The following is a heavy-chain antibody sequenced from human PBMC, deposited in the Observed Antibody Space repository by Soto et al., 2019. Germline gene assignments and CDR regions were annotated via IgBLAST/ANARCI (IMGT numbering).Heavy chain of an antibody. J-gene: IGHJ4*02. CDR2: IYWDDDK. CDR1: GFSLSTSGVG. CDR3: AHLYCSGGSCYSTGFDY. V-gene: IGHV2-5*02. Sequence: QITLKESGPTLVKPTQTLTLTCTFSGFSLSTSGVGVGWIRQPPGKALEWLALIYWDDDKRYSPSLKSRLTITTDTSKNQVVLTMTNMDPVDTATYYCAHLYCSGGSCYSTGFDYWGQGTLVTVSS. D-gene: IGHD2-15*01.